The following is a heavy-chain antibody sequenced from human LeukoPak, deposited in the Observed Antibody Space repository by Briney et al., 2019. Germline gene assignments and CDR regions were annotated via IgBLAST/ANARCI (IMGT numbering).Heavy chain of an antibody. Sequence: GGSLRLSCAASGFTFSTYGMHWVRQAPGKGLEWVAVISNDGNNKLYGDSVKGRFTISRDNAKNSLYLQMNSLRAEDTAVYYCASRRGYYGSGSYYNVGAYYFDYWGQGTLVTVSS. CDR1: GFTFSTYG. CDR3: ASRRGYYGSGSYYNVGAYYFDY. D-gene: IGHD3-10*01. V-gene: IGHV3-30*03. CDR2: ISNDGNNK. J-gene: IGHJ4*02.